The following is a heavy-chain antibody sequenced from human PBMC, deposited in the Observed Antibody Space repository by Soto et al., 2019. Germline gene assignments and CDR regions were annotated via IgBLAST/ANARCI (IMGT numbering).Heavy chain of an antibody. CDR1: GFTVSSNY. CDR3: ARDQAPPNRRDD. V-gene: IGHV3-66*01. D-gene: IGHD6-6*01. J-gene: IGHJ1*01. CDR2: IYSCGNT. Sequence: EVQLLESGGGLVQPGGSLRLSCAASGFTVSSNYMSWVRQAPGKGLEWVSVIYSCGNTYYADSVKGRFDISRDNSNNTLYLQMNSLRAEDTAVYYCARDQAPPNRRDDCGQGTLVTVS.